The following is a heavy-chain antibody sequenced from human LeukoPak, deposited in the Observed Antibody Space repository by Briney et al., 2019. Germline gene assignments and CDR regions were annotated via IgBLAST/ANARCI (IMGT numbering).Heavy chain of an antibody. Sequence: NPSETLSLTCAVPGGSISSTNWWSWVRQPPGKGLEWIGEIYHSGSTNYNPSLKSRVTISVDKSKNQFSLELSSVTAADTAVYYCARVYSSGTNWFDPWGQGTLVTVSS. J-gene: IGHJ5*02. CDR1: GGSISSTNW. V-gene: IGHV4-4*02. D-gene: IGHD6-19*01. CDR2: IYHSGST. CDR3: ARVYSSGTNWFDP.